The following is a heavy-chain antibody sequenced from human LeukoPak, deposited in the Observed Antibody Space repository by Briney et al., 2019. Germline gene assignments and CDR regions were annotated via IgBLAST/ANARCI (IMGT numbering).Heavy chain of an antibody. V-gene: IGHV4-4*02. CDR2: IYHSGGT. CDR1: GASISSSNW. Sequence: PSGTLSLTCAVSGASISSSNWWRWVRQPPGRGLEWIGEIYHSGGTNYTPSLKGRVTTSIDRSKNQFSLKLSSVTAADTAVYYCALIPRGIAVPGTDLWGQGTLVTVSS. CDR3: ALIPRGIAVPGTDL. J-gene: IGHJ5*02. D-gene: IGHD6-19*01.